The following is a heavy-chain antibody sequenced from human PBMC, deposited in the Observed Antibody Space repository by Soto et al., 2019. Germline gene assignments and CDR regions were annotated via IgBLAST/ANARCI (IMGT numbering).Heavy chain of an antibody. V-gene: IGHV4-59*08. J-gene: IGHJ4*02. CDR3: ARHYPTRNNWNYFDY. CDR1: GGSISSYY. CDR2: IFYSGST. D-gene: IGHD1-1*01. Sequence: PSETLSLTCTVSGGSISSYYWGWIRQPPGKGLERIGYIFYSGSTKYNPSLQSRVTISVDTSKNHFSLKMTSVTAADTAVYFCARHYPTRNNWNYFDYWGRGALVTVSS.